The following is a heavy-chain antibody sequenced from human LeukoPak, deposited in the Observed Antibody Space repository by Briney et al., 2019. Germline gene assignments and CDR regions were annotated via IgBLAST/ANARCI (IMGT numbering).Heavy chain of an antibody. Sequence: SETLSLTCAVYGGSFSGYYWSWIRQPPGKGPEWIGEINHSGSTNYNPSLKSRVTISVDTSKNQFSLKLSSVTAADTAVYYCAXVXXXXXXXXAPNXXWGQGT. CDR1: GGSFSGYY. J-gene: IGHJ4*02. CDR2: INHSGST. V-gene: IGHV4-34*01. CDR3: AXVXXXXXXXXAPNXX.